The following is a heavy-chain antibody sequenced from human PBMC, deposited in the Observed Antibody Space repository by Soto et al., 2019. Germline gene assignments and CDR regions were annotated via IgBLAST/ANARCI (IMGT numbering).Heavy chain of an antibody. Sequence: SWGSLRLSCAASGFTFSSYAMSWVRQAPGKGLEWVSAISGSGGSTYYADSVKGRFTISRDNSKNTLYLQMNSLRAEDTAVYYCAKITVTMVRGANQAFDYWGQGTLVTVSS. V-gene: IGHV3-23*01. D-gene: IGHD3-10*01. CDR1: GFTFSSYA. CDR2: ISGSGGST. J-gene: IGHJ4*02. CDR3: AKITVTMVRGANQAFDY.